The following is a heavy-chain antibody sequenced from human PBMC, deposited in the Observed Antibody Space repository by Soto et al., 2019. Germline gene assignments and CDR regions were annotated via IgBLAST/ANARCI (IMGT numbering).Heavy chain of an antibody. CDR3: AREYYYGSASERGMDV. Sequence: SETLSLTCTVSGASISPYYWTLIRQPPGKGLEWIGYIFSSGNTNYNPSLKSRVTISVDTSKYQFSLKLSSVTAADTAVYYCAREYYYGSASERGMDVWGQGTTVTVSS. CDR1: GASISPYY. D-gene: IGHD3-10*01. J-gene: IGHJ6*02. CDR2: IFSSGNT. V-gene: IGHV4-59*01.